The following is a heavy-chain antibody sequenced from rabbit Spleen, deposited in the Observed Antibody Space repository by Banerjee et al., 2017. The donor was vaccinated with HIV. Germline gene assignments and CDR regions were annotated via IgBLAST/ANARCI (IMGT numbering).Heavy chain of an antibody. CDR2: IYGGSSGNT. Sequence: QQQLEESGGGLVKPGGTLTLTCKASGIDFSSGYYMCWVRQAPGKGLEWIACIYGGSSGNTYYAYWAKGRFTISKTSSTTGTLQMTSLTAADTATYFCARGDGVGPVYGAANLWGPGTLVTVS. CDR3: ARGDGVGPVYGAANL. CDR1: GIDFSSGYY. V-gene: IGHV1S45*01. D-gene: IGHD7-1*01. J-gene: IGHJ4*01.